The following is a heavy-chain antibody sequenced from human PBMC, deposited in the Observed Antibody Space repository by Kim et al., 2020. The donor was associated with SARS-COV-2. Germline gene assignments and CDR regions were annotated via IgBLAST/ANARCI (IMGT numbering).Heavy chain of an antibody. CDR2: ISYDGSNK. Sequence: GGSLRLSCAASGFTFSSYGMYWVRQAPGKGLEWVAVISYDGSNKYYADSVKGRFTISRDNSKNTLYLQMNSLRAEDTAVYYCAKELSSSSAPCPGWGQGTLVTVSS. CDR1: GFTFSSYG. V-gene: IGHV3-30*18. D-gene: IGHD6-13*01. J-gene: IGHJ4*02. CDR3: AKELSSSSAPCPG.